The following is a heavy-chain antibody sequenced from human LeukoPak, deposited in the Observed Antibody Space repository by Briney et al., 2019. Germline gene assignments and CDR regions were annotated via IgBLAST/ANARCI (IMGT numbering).Heavy chain of an antibody. Sequence: SETLSLTCNVSGGSISSYYWGWIRQPPGKGLEGIGYIYTSGSTNYNPSLKSRVAISVDTSKNQSSLTLSSVTAADTAVYYCARRWYSWHDHAFDIWGQGTMVTVSS. V-gene: IGHV4-4*09. J-gene: IGHJ3*02. CDR3: ARRWYSWHDHAFDI. D-gene: IGHD1-1*01. CDR2: IYTSGST. CDR1: GGSISSYY.